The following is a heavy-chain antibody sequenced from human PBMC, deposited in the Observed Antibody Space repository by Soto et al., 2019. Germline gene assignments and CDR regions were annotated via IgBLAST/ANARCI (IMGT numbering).Heavy chain of an antibody. Sequence: QVQLVQSGAEVKQPGASVKVSCKGSGYTFTCYGIRWVRQAPGQGLEWMGWIDVNTNYAQKFQGRVTMTTDTSTSTAYLELRSLRSDDTAVYYCARESMSYDYSNLRYWGQGTQVTVSS. D-gene: IGHD4-4*01. CDR3: ARESMSYDYSNLRY. CDR2: IDVNT. CDR1: GYTFTCYG. V-gene: IGHV1-18*04. J-gene: IGHJ4*02.